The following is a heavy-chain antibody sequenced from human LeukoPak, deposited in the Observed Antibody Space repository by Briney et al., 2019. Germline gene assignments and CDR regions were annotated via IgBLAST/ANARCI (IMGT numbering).Heavy chain of an antibody. D-gene: IGHD5-18*01. CDR3: AKGSWIQLWDARYFDY. V-gene: IGHV3-23*01. CDR2: ISGSGGST. J-gene: IGHJ4*02. Sequence: GGSLRLSCAASGFTFSSYAMSWVRQAPGKGLEWVSAISGSGGSTYYADSVKGRFTITRDNSKNTLYLQMNSLRAEDTAVYYCAKGSWIQLWDARYFDYWGQGTLVTVSS. CDR1: GFTFSSYA.